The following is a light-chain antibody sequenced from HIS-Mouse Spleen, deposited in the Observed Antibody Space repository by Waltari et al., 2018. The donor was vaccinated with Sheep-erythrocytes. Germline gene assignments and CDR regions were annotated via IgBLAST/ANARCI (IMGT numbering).Light chain of an antibody. V-gene: IGLV2-8*01. CDR3: SSYAGSNNWV. CDR2: EVS. Sequence: QSALTQPPSASGSPGLSVTIPSTGTSSDVGGYHYVSWYQQHPGKAPKLMIYEVSKRPSGVPDRFSGSKSGNTASLTVSGLQAEDEADYYCSSYAGSNNWVFGGGTKLTVL. J-gene: IGLJ3*02. CDR1: SSDVGGYHY.